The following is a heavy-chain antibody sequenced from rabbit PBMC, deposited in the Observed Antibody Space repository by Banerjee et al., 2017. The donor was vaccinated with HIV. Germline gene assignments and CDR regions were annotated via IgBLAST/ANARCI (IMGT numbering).Heavy chain of an antibody. CDR1: GFSFSSSYY. D-gene: IGHD1-1*01. CDR3: ARGGNGGNYAAE. V-gene: IGHV1S40*01. CDR2: IYTGSSGST. Sequence: QSLEESGGDLVKPGASLTLTCTASGFSFSSSYYIYWVRQAPGKGLEWIACIYTGSSGSTYYASWAKGRFTISKTSSTTVTLQMTSLTAADTATYFCARGGNGGNYAAEWGPGTLVTVS. J-gene: IGHJ6*01.